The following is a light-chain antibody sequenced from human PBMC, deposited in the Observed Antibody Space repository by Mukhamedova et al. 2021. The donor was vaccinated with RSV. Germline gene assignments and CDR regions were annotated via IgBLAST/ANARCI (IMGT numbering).Light chain of an antibody. V-gene: IGLV1-44*01. Sequence: SNTVNWHQQLPGTAPRLLIYSDTHRPSGVPDRFSGSKSGTSASLAISGLQSEDEADYYCATRDDSLNGWVFGGGTKLTVL. CDR3: ATRDDSLNGWV. J-gene: IGLJ3*02. CDR2: SDT. CDR1: SNT.